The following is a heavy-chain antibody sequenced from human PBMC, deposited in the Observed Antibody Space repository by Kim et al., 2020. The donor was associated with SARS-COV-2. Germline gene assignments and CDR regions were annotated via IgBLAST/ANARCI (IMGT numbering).Heavy chain of an antibody. CDR3: AKDSTYYYDSSGYYSGFDY. Sequence: GGSLRLSCAASGFTFGDYAMHWVRQAPGKGLEWVSGISWNSGSIGYADSVKGRFTISRDNAKNSLYLQMNSLRAEDTALYYCAKDSTYYYDSSGYYSGFDYWGQGTLVTVSS. V-gene: IGHV3-9*01. D-gene: IGHD3-22*01. CDR2: ISWNSGSI. J-gene: IGHJ4*02. CDR1: GFTFGDYA.